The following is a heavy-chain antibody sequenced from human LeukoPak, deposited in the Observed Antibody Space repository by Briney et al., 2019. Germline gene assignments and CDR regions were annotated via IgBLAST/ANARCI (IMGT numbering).Heavy chain of an antibody. CDR1: GGSFSGYY. D-gene: IGHD4-17*01. CDR3: ARSVRGGDYVITYYYYYYMDV. Sequence: SETLSLTCAVYGGSFSGYYWSWIRQPPGKGLEWIGEVNHSGSTNYNPSLKSRVTISVDTSKNQFSLKLSSVTAVDTAVYYCARSVRGGDYVITYYYYYYMDVWGKGTTVTVSS. J-gene: IGHJ6*03. V-gene: IGHV4-34*01. CDR2: VNHSGST.